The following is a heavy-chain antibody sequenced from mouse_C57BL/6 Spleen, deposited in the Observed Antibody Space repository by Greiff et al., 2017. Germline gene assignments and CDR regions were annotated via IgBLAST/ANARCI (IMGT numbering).Heavy chain of an antibody. CDR1: GYSFTSYY. D-gene: IGHD2-1*01. J-gene: IGHJ4*01. V-gene: IGHV1-66*01. CDR3: ARGGDGNHYYAMDY. Sequence: QVQLKESGPELVKPGASVKISCKASGYSFTSYYIHWVKQRPGQGLEWIGWIYPGSGNTKYNEKFKGKATLTADTSSSTAYMQLSSLTSEDSAVYYCARGGDGNHYYAMDYWGQGTSVTVSS. CDR2: IYPGSGNT.